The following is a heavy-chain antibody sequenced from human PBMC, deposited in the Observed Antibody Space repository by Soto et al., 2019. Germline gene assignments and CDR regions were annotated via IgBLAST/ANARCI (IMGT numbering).Heavy chain of an antibody. CDR2: IYWDDDK. CDR1: VFSLSTSGVG. Sequence: SGPTLVNHTQTLTLTCTFSVFSLSTSGVGVGWIRQPPGKALEWLALIYWDDDKRYSPSLKSRLTITKDTSKNQVVLTMTNMDPVDTATYYCAHENHYYGRRGFDYWGQGTLVTVSS. V-gene: IGHV2-5*02. D-gene: IGHD3-10*01. CDR3: AHENHYYGRRGFDY. J-gene: IGHJ4*02.